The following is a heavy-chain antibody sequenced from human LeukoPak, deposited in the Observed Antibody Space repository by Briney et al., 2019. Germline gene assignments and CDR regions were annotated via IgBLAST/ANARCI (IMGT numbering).Heavy chain of an antibody. Sequence: ASVKVSCKASGYTFTGYYMHWVRQAPGQGLEWMGWINPNSGGTNYAQKFQGRVTMTRDTSISTAYMELSRLRSDDTAVYYCARGYDFWSGLEDYWGQGTLVTVSS. V-gene: IGHV1-2*02. CDR2: INPNSGGT. J-gene: IGHJ4*02. D-gene: IGHD3-3*01. CDR1: GYTFTGYY. CDR3: ARGYDFWSGLEDY.